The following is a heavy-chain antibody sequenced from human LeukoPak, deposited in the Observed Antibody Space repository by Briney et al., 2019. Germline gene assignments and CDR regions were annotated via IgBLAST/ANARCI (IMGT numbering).Heavy chain of an antibody. CDR1: GFTFSSYA. D-gene: IGHD3-3*01. CDR2: ISGSGGST. J-gene: IGHJ4*02. CDR3: AKKYYDFWSGLDY. V-gene: IGHV3-23*01. Sequence: PGGSLRLSCAASGFTFSSYAMSWVRQAPGKGLEWVSAISGSGGSTYYADSVKGRFTISGDNSKNTLYLQMNSLRAEDTAVYYCAKKYYDFWSGLDYWGQGTLVTVSS.